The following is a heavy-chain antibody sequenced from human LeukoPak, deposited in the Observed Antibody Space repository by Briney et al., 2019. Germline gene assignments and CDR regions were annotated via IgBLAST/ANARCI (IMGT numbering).Heavy chain of an antibody. CDR2: ISVQNGVT. CDR1: GHTYSSYG. Sequence: ASVKVSCKDPGHTYSSYGINWVRQAPGQGLEWMGWISVQNGVTNYTQKLQGRVTLTTDTSTSTAYMELRSLRSDDTAVYYCASLCGYSYGKGVGYYMDVWGKGTTVTVSS. V-gene: IGHV1-18*01. CDR3: ASLCGYSYGKGVGYYMDV. D-gene: IGHD5-18*01. J-gene: IGHJ6*03.